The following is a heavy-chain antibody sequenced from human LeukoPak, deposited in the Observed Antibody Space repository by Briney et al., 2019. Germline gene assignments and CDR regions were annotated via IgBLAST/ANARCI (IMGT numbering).Heavy chain of an antibody. CDR2: ISASGGST. J-gene: IGHJ1*01. CDR3: VQEARRDGYKLAPVAEH. V-gene: IGHV3-23*01. Sequence: PGGSLRLSCAASGFTFSSSAMSWVRQVPGKGLEWVSGISASGGSTSYADSVKGRFSISRDNSKNTLYLQMNGLRDEDTAVYYCVQEARRDGYKLAPVAEHWGQGTLVTVSS. D-gene: IGHD5-24*01. CDR1: GFTFSSSA.